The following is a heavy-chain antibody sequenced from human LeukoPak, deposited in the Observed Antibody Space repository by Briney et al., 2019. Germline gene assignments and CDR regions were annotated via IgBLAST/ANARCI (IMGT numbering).Heavy chain of an antibody. CDR1: GFTFSSYA. V-gene: IGHV3-23*01. CDR3: AKFQGWFAGSDQEELGY. CDR2: ISGSGGST. J-gene: IGHJ4*02. Sequence: GGSLRLSCAASGFTFSSYAMSWVRQAPGKGLEWVSAISGSGGSTYYADSVKGRFTISRDNSKNTLYLQMNSLRAEDTAVYYCAKFQGWFAGSDQEELGYWGQGTLVTVSS. D-gene: IGHD3-10*01.